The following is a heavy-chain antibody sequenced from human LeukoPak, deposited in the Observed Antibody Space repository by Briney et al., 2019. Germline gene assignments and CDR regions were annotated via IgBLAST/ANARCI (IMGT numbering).Heavy chain of an antibody. CDR3: ARDRYGSGTYYEDTFDI. Sequence: ASVKVSCRASGYTFNNYYMHWVRQAPGQGLEWMGWINPNTGDTKYVQRFQGRVTMTRDTSISTVYMELSRLRSDDTAVYYCARDRYGSGTYYEDTFDIWGQGTMVSVSS. CDR2: INPNTGDT. V-gene: IGHV1-2*02. J-gene: IGHJ3*02. D-gene: IGHD3-10*01. CDR1: GYTFNNYY.